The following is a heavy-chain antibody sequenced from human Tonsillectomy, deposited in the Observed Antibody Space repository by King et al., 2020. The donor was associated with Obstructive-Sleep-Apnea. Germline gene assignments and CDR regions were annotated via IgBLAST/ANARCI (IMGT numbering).Heavy chain of an antibody. CDR3: ARASESTEDY. CDR2: ISGNADNT. CDR1: GFTFKNYA. J-gene: IGHJ4*02. Sequence: VQLVESGGGLVQPGGSLRLSCAASGFTFKNYAMAWVRQAAVRGLEWVSAISGNADNTYYADSVKGRFTISRDNSKNTLYLQMNSLRAEDTALYYCARASESTEDYWGQGTLVTVSS. V-gene: IGHV3-23*04. D-gene: IGHD6-6*01.